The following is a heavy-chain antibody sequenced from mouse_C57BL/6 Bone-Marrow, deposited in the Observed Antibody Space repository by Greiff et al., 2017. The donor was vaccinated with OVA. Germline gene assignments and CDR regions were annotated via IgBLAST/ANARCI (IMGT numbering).Heavy chain of an antibody. Sequence: QVQLQQPGAELVKPGASVKLSCKASGYTFTSYWMHWVKQRPGQGLEWIGMIHPNSGSTNYNEKFKSKATLTVDKSSSTAYMQLSSLTSEDSAVYYCARRFYYGITGYYAMDYWGQGTSVTVSS. CDR3: ARRFYYGITGYYAMDY. CDR1: GYTFTSYW. D-gene: IGHD2-1*01. CDR2: IHPNSGST. V-gene: IGHV1-64*01. J-gene: IGHJ4*01.